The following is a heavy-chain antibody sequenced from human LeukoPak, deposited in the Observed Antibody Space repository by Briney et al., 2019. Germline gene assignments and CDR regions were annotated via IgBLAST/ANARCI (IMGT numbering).Heavy chain of an antibody. Sequence: PGGSLRLSCAASGFTFSSYSMNWVRQAPGKGLEWVSYISSSSSTIYYADSVKGRFTISRDNAKNSLYLQMNSLRAEDTAVYYCARAGDLNWFDPWGQGTLVTVSS. D-gene: IGHD3-16*01. CDR2: ISSSSSTI. V-gene: IGHV3-48*01. J-gene: IGHJ5*02. CDR3: ARAGDLNWFDP. CDR1: GFTFSSYS.